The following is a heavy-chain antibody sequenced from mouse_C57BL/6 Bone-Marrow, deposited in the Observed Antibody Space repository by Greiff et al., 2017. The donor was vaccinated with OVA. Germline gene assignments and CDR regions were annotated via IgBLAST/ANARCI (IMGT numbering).Heavy chain of an antibody. CDR3: AGLRFAY. V-gene: IGHV1-26*01. Sequence: EVQLQQSGPELVKPGASVKISCTASGYTFTDYYMNWVKQSHGKSLEWIGDINPNNGGTSYNQKFKGKATLTVDKSSSTAYMELRSLTSEDSAVYYCAGLRFAYWGQGTLVTVSA. CDR2: INPNNGGT. D-gene: IGHD1-3*01. J-gene: IGHJ3*01. CDR1: GYTFTDYY.